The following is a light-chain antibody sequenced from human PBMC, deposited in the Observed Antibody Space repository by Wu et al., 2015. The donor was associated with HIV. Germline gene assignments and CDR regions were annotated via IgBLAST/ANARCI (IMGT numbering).Light chain of an antibody. CDR2: AAS. V-gene: IGKV1-39*01. J-gene: IGKJ2*01. Sequence: DIQMTQSPSSLSASVGDRVTITCRASQNINSHLNWYQQKPGRAPKLLISAASNLQSGDPSRFSGTGSGTHFTLTISSLQPEDCATYYCQQSFRTPHSFGQGTKLEI. CDR3: QQSFRTPHS. CDR1: QNINSH.